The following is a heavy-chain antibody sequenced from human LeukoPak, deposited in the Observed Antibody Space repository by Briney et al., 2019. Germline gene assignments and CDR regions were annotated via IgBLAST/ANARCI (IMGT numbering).Heavy chain of an antibody. CDR2: INHSGST. CDR1: GGSFSGYY. Sequence: SETLSLTCAVYGGSFSGYYWSWIRQPPGKGLEWIGEINHSGSTNYNPSLKSRVTISVDTPKNQFSLKLSSVTAADTAVYYCARHRSGWLQSSFDYWGQGTLVTVSS. V-gene: IGHV4-34*01. J-gene: IGHJ4*02. CDR3: ARHRSGWLQSSFDY. D-gene: IGHD5-24*01.